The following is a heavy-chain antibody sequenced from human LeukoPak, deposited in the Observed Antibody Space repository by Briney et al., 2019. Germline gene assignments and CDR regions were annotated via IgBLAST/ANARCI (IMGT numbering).Heavy chain of an antibody. D-gene: IGHD3-10*01. V-gene: IGHV3-15*01. Sequence: NPGGSLRLSCAASGFTFSIAWMSWVRQAPGKGLEWVGRIKSKTDGGTTDYAAPVKGRFTISRDDSKNTLYLQMNSLKTEDTAVYYCTGENVLLWFGDLYYYGMDVWGQGTTVTVSS. CDR2: IKSKTDGGTT. CDR3: TGENVLLWFGDLYYYGMDV. J-gene: IGHJ6*02. CDR1: GFTFSIAW.